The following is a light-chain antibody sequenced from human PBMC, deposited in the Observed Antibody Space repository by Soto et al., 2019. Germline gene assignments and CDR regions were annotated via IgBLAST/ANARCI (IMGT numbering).Light chain of an antibody. CDR1: QSLSSN. CDR2: VAS. Sequence: DTVLTQSPATLSVSPGESAAVSCRASQSLSSNLAWFQEKPGQAPRLLIYVASTRATGIPARFSGSGSGTEFTLPISSLQAEDFAVYYWQQGRTFGQGTKVDIK. CDR3: QQGRT. J-gene: IGKJ1*01. V-gene: IGKV3-15*01.